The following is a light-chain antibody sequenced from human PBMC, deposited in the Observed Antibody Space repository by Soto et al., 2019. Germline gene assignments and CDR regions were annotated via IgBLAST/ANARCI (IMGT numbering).Light chain of an antibody. V-gene: IGKV1-39*01. Sequence: DIQMTQSPSSLSASVGDRVTITCRASQSISSYLNWYQQKPGKAPKLLIYAASSLQSGVPSRFSGSGSGTDFTLTISSLQPEDFATYDCQQSYRTPYTFGQGTKLEIK. CDR2: AAS. J-gene: IGKJ2*01. CDR1: QSISSY. CDR3: QQSYRTPYT.